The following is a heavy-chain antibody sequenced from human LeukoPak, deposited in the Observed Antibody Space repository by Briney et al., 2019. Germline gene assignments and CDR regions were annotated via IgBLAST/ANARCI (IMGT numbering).Heavy chain of an antibody. D-gene: IGHD1-26*01. CDR1: AFTFSSFE. V-gene: IGHV3-48*03. CDR3: VRAPVGDY. CDR2: ISSSGSTT. J-gene: IGHJ4*02. Sequence: GGSLRLSCAASAFTFSSFEMNWVRQAPGKGLEWVSSISSSGSTTYYADSVKGRFTISRDNAKNSLYLQMNSLRAEDTAVYYCVRAPVGDYWGQGTLVTVSS.